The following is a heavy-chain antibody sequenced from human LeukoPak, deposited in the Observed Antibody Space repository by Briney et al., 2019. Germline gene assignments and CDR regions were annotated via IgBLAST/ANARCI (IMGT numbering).Heavy chain of an antibody. Sequence: GESLKISCKGSGYSFTSYWIGWVRQMPGKGLEWMGIIYPGDSDTRYSPSFQGQVTISADKSVSTAYLQWSSLKASDTAMYYCARRGGVPYSSSWYLNYWGQGTLVTVSS. J-gene: IGHJ4*02. CDR1: GYSFTSYW. CDR2: IYPGDSDT. V-gene: IGHV5-51*01. CDR3: ARRGGVPYSSSWYLNY. D-gene: IGHD6-13*01.